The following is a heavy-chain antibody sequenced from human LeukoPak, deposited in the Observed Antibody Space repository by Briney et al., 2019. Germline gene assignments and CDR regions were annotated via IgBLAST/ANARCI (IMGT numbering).Heavy chain of an antibody. D-gene: IGHD5-12*01. CDR1: GFTFSSYS. CDR2: ISSSSSYI. J-gene: IGHJ6*03. Sequence: GGSLRLSCAASGFTFSSYSMNWVRQAPGKGLEWVSSISSSSSYIYYADSVKGRFTISRDNAKNSLYLQMNSLRAEDTAVYYCARGKPYDTPRYYYYYMDVWGKGTTDTVSS. CDR3: ARGKPYDTPRYYYYYMDV. V-gene: IGHV3-21*01.